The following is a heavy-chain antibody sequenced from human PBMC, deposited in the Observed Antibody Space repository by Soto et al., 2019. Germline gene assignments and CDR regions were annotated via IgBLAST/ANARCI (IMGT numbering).Heavy chain of an antibody. CDR2: ISDDGSNK. CDR3: ARDDQLALDY. Sequence: QVQLVESGGGVVQPGRSLRLSCAASGFTFSSYAMHWVRQAPGKGLEWVAVISDDGSNKYYADSVKGRFTISRDNSKDTLYLKMNSLRAEDTAVYYSARDDQLALDYWGQGTLVTVSS. CDR1: GFTFSSYA. V-gene: IGHV3-30-3*01. J-gene: IGHJ4*02. D-gene: IGHD2-2*01.